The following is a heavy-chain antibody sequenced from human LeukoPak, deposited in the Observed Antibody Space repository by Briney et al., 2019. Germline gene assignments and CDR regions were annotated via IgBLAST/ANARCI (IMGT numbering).Heavy chain of an antibody. D-gene: IGHD3-16*01. CDR2: ISGNSDAI. J-gene: IGHJ4*02. CDR1: GFTFSNYA. V-gene: IGHV3-23*05. Sequence: GGSLRLSCAASGFTFSNYAMAWVRQAPGKGLEWVSVISGNSDAIHYADSVKGRFTVSRDNSKNIVYMQMNSLGAEDTAAYYCTRYDPSTYARRAFDYWGQGTLVAVSS. CDR3: TRYDPSTYARRAFDY.